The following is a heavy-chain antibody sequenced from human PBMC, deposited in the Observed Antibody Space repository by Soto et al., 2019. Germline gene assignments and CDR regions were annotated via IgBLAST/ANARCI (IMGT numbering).Heavy chain of an antibody. CDR1: GLTFSSYV. V-gene: IGHV3-30*18. Sequence: QVQLVESGGGVVQPGRSLRLSCAASGLTFSSYVMHWVRQAPGKGLEWVAVIPYDGSYKYYADSVRGRFTISRDNSKNMLYLQMTSLRAEDTAVYYCAKGSDAFDIWGQGTMVTVSS. J-gene: IGHJ3*02. CDR2: IPYDGSYK. CDR3: AKGSDAFDI.